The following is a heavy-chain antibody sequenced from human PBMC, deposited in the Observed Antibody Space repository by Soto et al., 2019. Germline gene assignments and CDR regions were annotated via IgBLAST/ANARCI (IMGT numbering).Heavy chain of an antibody. CDR1: VGTLSSNA. CDR3: ARQLPGHYYYYGMDV. Sequence: ASVKVSCKASVGTLSSNAISWVRQAPGQGLEWMGGIIPIFGTANYAQKFQGRVTITADESTSTAYMELSSLRSEDTAVYYCARQLPGHYYYYGMDVWGQGTTVTVSS. V-gene: IGHV1-69*13. D-gene: IGHD2-2*01. J-gene: IGHJ6*02. CDR2: IIPIFGTA.